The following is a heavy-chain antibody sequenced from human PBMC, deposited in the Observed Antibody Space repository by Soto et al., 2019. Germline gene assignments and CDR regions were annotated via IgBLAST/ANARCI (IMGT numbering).Heavy chain of an antibody. CDR2: IYYSGST. J-gene: IGHJ6*03. V-gene: IGHV4-59*08. Sequence: SETLSLTCTVSGGSISSYYWSWIRQPPGKGLEWIGYIYYSGSTNYNPSLKSRVTISVDTSKNQFSLKLSSVTAADTAVYYCARRTTNHTYYYYYMDVWGKGTTVTVSS. D-gene: IGHD4-17*01. CDR1: GGSISSYY. CDR3: ARRTTNHTYYYYYMDV.